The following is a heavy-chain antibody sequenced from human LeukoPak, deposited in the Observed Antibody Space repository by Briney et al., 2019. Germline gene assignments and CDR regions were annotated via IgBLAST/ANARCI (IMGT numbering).Heavy chain of an antibody. CDR3: VRQRDYDYGTPYFDY. CDR2: ICFSGSN. D-gene: IGHD4-17*01. V-gene: IGHV4-59*08. J-gene: IGHJ4*02. Sequence: SESLSLTCTVSGGSISGFFWSWIRQPPGKGLEWVGYICFSGSNNYYPSLKSRVTISVDTSKNQFSLKLGSVTAADTAVYYCVRQRDYDYGTPYFDYWGRGTLVTVSS. CDR1: GGSISGFF.